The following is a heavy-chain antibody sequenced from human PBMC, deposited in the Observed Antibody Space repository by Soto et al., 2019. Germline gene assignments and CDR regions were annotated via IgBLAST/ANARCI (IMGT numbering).Heavy chain of an antibody. Sequence: QVQLVESGGGVVQPGRSLRLSCAASGFTFSSYGMHWVRQAPGKWLVWVAVIWYDGSNKYYADSLKGRFTISRDNSKNTLYLQMNSLRAEDTAVYYCARDLEYSSGWDNDYWGQGTLVTVSS. D-gene: IGHD6-25*01. CDR2: IWYDGSNK. V-gene: IGHV3-33*01. J-gene: IGHJ4*02. CDR1: GFTFSSYG. CDR3: ARDLEYSSGWDNDY.